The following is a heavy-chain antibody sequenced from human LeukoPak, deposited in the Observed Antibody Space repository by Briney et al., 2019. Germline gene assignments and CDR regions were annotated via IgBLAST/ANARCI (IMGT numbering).Heavy chain of an antibody. Sequence: PGGSLRLSCAASGFTFSSYAMSWVRQAPGKGLEWVSIINTSGGSTYYADSVKGRFTISRDNSKNTLYLQMNSLRAEDTAIYYCATSLSGWENYHYMDAWGKGTTVTIS. CDR3: ATSLSGWENYHYMDA. D-gene: IGHD6-19*01. J-gene: IGHJ6*03. CDR2: INTSGGST. CDR1: GFTFSSYA. V-gene: IGHV3-23*01.